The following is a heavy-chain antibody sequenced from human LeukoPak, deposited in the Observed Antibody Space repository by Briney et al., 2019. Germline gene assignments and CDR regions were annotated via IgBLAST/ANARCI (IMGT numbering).Heavy chain of an antibody. J-gene: IGHJ4*02. CDR1: GGSISSGGYY. CDR3: ARVRYYYDRSVHFDY. Sequence: PSETPSLTCTVSGGSISSGGYYWSWIRQHPGKGLEWIGYIYYSGSTYYNPSLKSRVTISVDTSKNQFSLKLSSVTAADTAVYYCARVRYYYDRSVHFDYWGQGTLVTVSS. V-gene: IGHV4-31*03. CDR2: IYYSGST. D-gene: IGHD3-22*01.